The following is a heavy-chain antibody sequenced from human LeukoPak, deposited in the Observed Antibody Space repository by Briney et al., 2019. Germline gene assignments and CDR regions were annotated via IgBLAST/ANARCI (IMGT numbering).Heavy chain of an antibody. CDR3: ARVPIFGVVSWFDP. J-gene: IGHJ5*02. CDR1: GYTFTGYY. CDR2: INPNSGGT. V-gene: IGHV1-2*02. Sequence: ASVKVSCKASGYTFTGYYMHWVRQAPGQGLEWMGWINPNSGGTNYAQKFQGRVTMTRDTSISTAYMELSRLRSDDTAVYYCARVPIFGVVSWFDPWGQGTLVTVSS. D-gene: IGHD3-3*01.